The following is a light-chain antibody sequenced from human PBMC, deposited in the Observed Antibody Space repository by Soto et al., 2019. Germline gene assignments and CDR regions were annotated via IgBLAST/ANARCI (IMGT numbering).Light chain of an antibody. V-gene: IGLV2-14*01. CDR2: DVS. CDR1: SSDVGGYNY. Sequence: QSALTQPASVSGSPGQSITISRTGTSSDVGGYNYVSWYQQHPGKAPKLMIYDVSNRPSGVSNRFSGSKSGNTASLTISGLQAEDEADYYCSSYTSSSTDFGTGTKLTVL. CDR3: SSYTSSSTD. J-gene: IGLJ1*01.